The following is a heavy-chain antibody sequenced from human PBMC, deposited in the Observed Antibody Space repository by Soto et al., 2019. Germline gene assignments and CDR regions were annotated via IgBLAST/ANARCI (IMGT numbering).Heavy chain of an antibody. CDR3: ARDTSGWSLNGLDG. CDR2: INPGGGSA. Sequence: QVDLVQSGAEVKKPGASVTISCKASGSAITRYYIHWVRQAPGRGLEWMGIINPGGGSASYAQKFQDEVTIDKDTSTGTVYMDLRSLRTEDTAVYYCARDTSGWSLNGLDGWGQGTTVNVSS. CDR1: GSAITRYY. J-gene: IGHJ6*02. V-gene: IGHV1-46*01. D-gene: IGHD6-19*01.